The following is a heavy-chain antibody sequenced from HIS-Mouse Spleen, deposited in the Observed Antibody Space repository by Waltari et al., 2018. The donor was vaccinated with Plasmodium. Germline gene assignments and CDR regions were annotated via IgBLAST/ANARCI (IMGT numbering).Heavy chain of an antibody. V-gene: IGHV3-21*01. J-gene: IGHJ4*02. D-gene: IGHD6-13*01. Sequence: EVQLVESGGGLVKPGGSLRLSCAASGFTFSSYSMNWVRQAPGKGVVWVSYISSSSYIYYADSVKGRFTISRDNAKNSLYRQMNSLRAEDTAVYYCARESSSSWYFDYWGQGTLVTVSS. CDR2: ISSSSYI. CDR3: ARESSSSWYFDY. CDR1: GFTFSSYS.